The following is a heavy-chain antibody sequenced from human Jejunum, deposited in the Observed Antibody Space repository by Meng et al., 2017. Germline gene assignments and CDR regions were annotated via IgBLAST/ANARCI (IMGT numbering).Heavy chain of an antibody. CDR2: IDTDGSPT. J-gene: IGHJ6*02. D-gene: IGHD3-10*01. V-gene: IGHV3-74*01. Sequence: GESLKISCAASGFSLSKYWMHWVRQAPGKGLVWVSRIDTDGSPTNYADSVKGRFTISRDNAKNTLYLQMNSLRTEDTAVYYCTGVLSGGSGEVDIWGQGTTVTVSS. CDR3: TGVLSGGSGEVDI. CDR1: GFSLSKYW.